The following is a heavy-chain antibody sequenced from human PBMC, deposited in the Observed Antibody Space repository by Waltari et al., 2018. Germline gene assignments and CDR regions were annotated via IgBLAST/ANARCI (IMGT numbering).Heavy chain of an antibody. Sequence: EVQLMQSGAELKKPGESLKISCKVSGYTFANYWIGWVRQLPGKGLEWLGMLSPSDFHNRYSPSVEGQVTISVDKSINTAYLHWASLEASDTAIYYCARRRSVTGAPFDSWGQGTLVTVSS. V-gene: IGHV5-51*01. CDR1: GYTFANYW. J-gene: IGHJ4*01. D-gene: IGHD1-26*01. CDR2: LSPSDFHN. CDR3: ARRRSVTGAPFDS.